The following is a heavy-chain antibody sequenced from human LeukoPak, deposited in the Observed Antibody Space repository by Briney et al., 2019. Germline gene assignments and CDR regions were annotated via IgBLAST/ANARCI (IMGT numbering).Heavy chain of an antibody. J-gene: IGHJ4*02. Sequence: GASVKVPCKASGYTFTNYGISWVRQAPGQGPEWMGWISAYNGDTNYAQMLQGRVTLTTDASTNTAYMELRSLRSDDTAVYYCARDLPDLTYSYDSSGLDYWGQGTLVTVST. CDR3: ARDLPDLTYSYDSSGLDY. CDR2: ISAYNGDT. V-gene: IGHV1-18*01. CDR1: GYTFTNYG. D-gene: IGHD3-22*01.